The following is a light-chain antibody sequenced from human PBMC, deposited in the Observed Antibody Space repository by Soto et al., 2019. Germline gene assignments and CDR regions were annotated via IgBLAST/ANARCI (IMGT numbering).Light chain of an antibody. CDR3: QQYGSSPPIT. J-gene: IGKJ5*01. Sequence: EIVLTQPPGTLSLSPGERATLSCSASQSFRGLLAWYQQKPGQAPRLLIYGASSRATGIPDRFSGSGSGTDFTLTISRLEPEDFAVYYCQQYGSSPPITFGQGTRLEIK. CDR2: GAS. V-gene: IGKV3-20*01. CDR1: QSFRGL.